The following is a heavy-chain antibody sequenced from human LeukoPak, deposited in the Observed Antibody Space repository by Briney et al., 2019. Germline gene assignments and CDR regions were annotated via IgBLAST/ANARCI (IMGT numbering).Heavy chain of an antibody. Sequence: GESLKISCKASGSRFTNYWIGWVRQMPGKGLEWMGIIYPGDSDTRYSPSFQGQVTISADKSITTAYLYWSSLRASDTAIYYCARHSSRDHRYYFDSWGQGTLVSVSS. J-gene: IGHJ4*02. CDR3: ARHSSRDHRYYFDS. CDR1: GSRFTNYW. CDR2: IYPGDSDT. V-gene: IGHV5-51*01.